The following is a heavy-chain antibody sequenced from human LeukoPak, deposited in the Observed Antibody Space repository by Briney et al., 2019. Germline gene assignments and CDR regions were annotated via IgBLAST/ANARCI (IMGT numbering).Heavy chain of an antibody. CDR3: ARGALPAPFDY. CDR2: IYYSGST. J-gene: IGHJ4*02. Sequence: PSETLSLTCTVSGGSISSYYWSWIRQPPGKGLEWIGYIYYSGSTNYNPSLKSRVTISVDTSKNQFSLKLSSVTAADTAVYYCARGALPAPFDYWGQGTLVTVSS. V-gene: IGHV4-59*01. CDR1: GGSISSYY.